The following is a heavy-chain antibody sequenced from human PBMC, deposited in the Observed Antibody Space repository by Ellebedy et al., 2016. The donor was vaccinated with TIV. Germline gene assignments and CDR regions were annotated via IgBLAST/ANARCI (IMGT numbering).Heavy chain of an antibody. D-gene: IGHD2/OR15-2a*01. CDR2: IRNSRRT. CDR3: ARMPMSMNSFWWFAP. V-gene: IGHV4-4*08. CDR1: AASISDAF. J-gene: IGHJ5*02. Sequence: MPSETLSLTCTVSAASISDAFWTWIRQTPGAGQDWLGYIRNSRRTEYNPSFESRVTVSLDKSKSQFSLQLTSVTAADTAVYYCARMPMSMNSFWWFAPWGPGALVTVSS.